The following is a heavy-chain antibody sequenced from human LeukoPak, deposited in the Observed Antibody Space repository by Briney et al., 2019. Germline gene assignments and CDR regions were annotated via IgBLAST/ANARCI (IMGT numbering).Heavy chain of an antibody. J-gene: IGHJ4*02. CDR2: IRSGGTT. CDR1: GFTFGDSD. D-gene: IGHD1-1*01. V-gene: IGHV3-49*04. CDR3: TRVRTGTFEY. Sequence: PGGSLRLSCTTSGFTFGDSDMNWVRQAPGKGLEWVGFIRSGGTTEYAASVKGRFTVSRDDSQSIAYLQMNSLKTEDTAVYYCTRVRTGTFEYWGQGTLVTVSS.